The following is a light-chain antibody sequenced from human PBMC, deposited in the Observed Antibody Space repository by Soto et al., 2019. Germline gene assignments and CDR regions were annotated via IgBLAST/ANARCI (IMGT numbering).Light chain of an antibody. J-gene: IGKJ4*01. V-gene: IGKV3-20*01. CDR1: QSVSSSY. Sequence: DIVLTQAAGTLSLSPGERATLSCRASQSVSSSYLAWYQQKPGQAPRLLIYGASSRATGIPDRFSGSGSGTDFTLTISRLEPEDFAVYYCQQYGSSSLTFGGGTKVDIK. CDR2: GAS. CDR3: QQYGSSSLT.